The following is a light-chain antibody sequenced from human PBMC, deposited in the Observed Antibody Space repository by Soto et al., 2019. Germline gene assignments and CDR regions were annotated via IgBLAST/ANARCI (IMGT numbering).Light chain of an antibody. CDR3: AAWDDTLNGPV. CDR2: SNN. V-gene: IGLV1-44*01. Sequence: QSVLSQPPSASGTPGLRVTISCSGSSSNIGANTVNWYQQLPGTAPKLLIYSNNRRSSGVPDRFSGSKSGTSASLAISGLQSEDEGDYYCAAWDDTLNGPVFGGGTKLTVL. J-gene: IGLJ3*02. CDR1: SSNIGANT.